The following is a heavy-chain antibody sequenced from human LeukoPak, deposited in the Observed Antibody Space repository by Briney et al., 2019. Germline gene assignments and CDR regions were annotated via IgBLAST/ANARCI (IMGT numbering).Heavy chain of an antibody. D-gene: IGHD3-10*01. CDR1: GFNLRHYY. Sequence: PGGSLRLSCVASGFNLRHYYMSWVRQAPGKGLEWVADIRPDGSDIYNVDSVRGRFTISRDNTKNSLFLQMNSLKDEDTAVYYCARDGSGSDSSLDYWGPGTLVTVSS. CDR2: IRPDGSDI. CDR3: ARDGSGSDSSLDY. J-gene: IGHJ4*02. V-gene: IGHV3-7*04.